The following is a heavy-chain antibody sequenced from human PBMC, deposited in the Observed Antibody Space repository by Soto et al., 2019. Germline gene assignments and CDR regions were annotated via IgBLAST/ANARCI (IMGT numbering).Heavy chain of an antibody. Sequence: GGSLRLSCAASGFTFSSYAMSWVRQAPGKGLEWVSAISGSGGSTYYADSVKGRFTISRDNSKNTLYLQMNSLRAEDRAVYYCAKVLTGDSSSSIGTDAFDIWGQGTMVTVSS. CDR3: AKVLTGDSSSSIGTDAFDI. J-gene: IGHJ3*02. CDR2: ISGSGGST. D-gene: IGHD6-6*01. V-gene: IGHV3-23*01. CDR1: GFTFSSYA.